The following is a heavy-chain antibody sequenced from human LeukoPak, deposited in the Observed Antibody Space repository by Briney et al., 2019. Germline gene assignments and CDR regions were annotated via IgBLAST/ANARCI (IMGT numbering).Heavy chain of an antibody. V-gene: IGHV1-69*05. CDR3: VTTSGNSDAFDI. J-gene: IGHJ3*02. CDR2: IIPIFGTA. D-gene: IGHD4-23*01. CDR1: GGTFSSYA. Sequence: SSVKVSCKASGGTFSSYAISWVRQAPGQGLEWMGRIIPIFGTANYAQKFQGRVTITTDESTSIAYMELSSLRSEDTAVYYCVTTSGNSDAFDIWGQGTMVTVSS.